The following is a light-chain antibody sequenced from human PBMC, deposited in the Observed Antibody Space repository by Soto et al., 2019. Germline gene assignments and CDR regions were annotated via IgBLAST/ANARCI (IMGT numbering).Light chain of an antibody. CDR3: ASYTSTTTQV. J-gene: IGLJ3*02. CDR1: KSDIGVYDF. Sequence: QSALTQPPSASGSPGQSVTISCTGTKSDIGVYDFVSWYQHHPGKAPRLIIYEVVQRPSGVPDRFSGSKSGNTASLTVSGLQAEDEADYYCASYTSTTTQVFGGGTKVTVL. V-gene: IGLV2-8*01. CDR2: EVV.